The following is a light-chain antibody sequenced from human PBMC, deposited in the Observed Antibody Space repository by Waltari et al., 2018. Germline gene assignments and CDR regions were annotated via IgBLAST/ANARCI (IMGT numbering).Light chain of an antibody. Sequence: IRMTQSPSFLSASVGARFTITCRASQAVKTFLSWYKVKPGQPPKRLIYAANRLPDGGPSRFSGGGSDTDFTLTINSRQPSDLATYFCLQTYVTPWAFGPGTKVEVK. V-gene: IGKV1-39*01. CDR1: QAVKTF. CDR2: AAN. CDR3: LQTYVTPWA. J-gene: IGKJ2*01.